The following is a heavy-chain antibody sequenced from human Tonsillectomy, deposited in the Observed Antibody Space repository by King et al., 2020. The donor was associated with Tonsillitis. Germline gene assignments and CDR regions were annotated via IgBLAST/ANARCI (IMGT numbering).Heavy chain of an antibody. D-gene: IGHD6-13*01. J-gene: IGHJ4*02. V-gene: IGHV3-33*01. Sequence: VQLVESGGGVVQPGRSLRLSCAASGFTFSSYGMHWVRQAPGKGLEWVAVIWYDGSNKYYADSVKGRFTISRDNSKNTLYLQMNSLRAEDTAVYYCARDVGQQLEYYFDYWGQGTLVTVSS. CDR2: IWYDGSNK. CDR1: GFTFSSYG. CDR3: ARDVGQQLEYYFDY.